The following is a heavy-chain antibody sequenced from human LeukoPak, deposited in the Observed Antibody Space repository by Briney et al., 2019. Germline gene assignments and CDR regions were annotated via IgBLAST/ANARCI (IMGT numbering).Heavy chain of an antibody. CDR1: GFTFDDYA. Sequence: GGSLSLSCAASGFTFDDYAMHWVRQAPGKGLEWVSLISWDGGSTYYADSVKGRFTISRDNSKNSLYLQMNSLRAEDTALYYCVRGVFDHWGQGTLVTVSS. D-gene: IGHD3-10*01. V-gene: IGHV3-43D*03. CDR3: VRGVFDH. J-gene: IGHJ4*02. CDR2: ISWDGGST.